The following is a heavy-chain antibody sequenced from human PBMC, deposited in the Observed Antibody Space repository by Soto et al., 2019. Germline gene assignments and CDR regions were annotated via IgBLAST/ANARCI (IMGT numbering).Heavy chain of an antibody. CDR1: GFSLSTSGMC. Sequence: SGPTLVNPTQTLTLTCTFSGFSLSTSGMCVSWIRQPPGKALEWLALIDWYDDKYYSTSLKTRLTIAKDTSKNQVVLTMTNMDPVDTATYYCARAPDGSLGGFVDYWGQGTLVTVSS. V-gene: IGHV2-70*01. CDR2: IDWYDDK. D-gene: IGHD3-3*02. CDR3: ARAPDGSLGGFVDY. J-gene: IGHJ4*02.